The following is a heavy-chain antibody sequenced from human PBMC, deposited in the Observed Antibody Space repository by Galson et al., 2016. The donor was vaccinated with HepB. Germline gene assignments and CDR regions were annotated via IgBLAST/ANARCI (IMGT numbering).Heavy chain of an antibody. CDR3: ARQSDGEGVGLDH. D-gene: IGHD3-10*01. CDR1: GGSISSTGYY. J-gene: IGHJ4*02. V-gene: IGHV4-39*01. Sequence: ETLSLTCTVSGGSISSTGYYWGWIRQPPGKGLEWIGSIYFSGSTYFNPSLKSRVTISVDTSKNQFSLKLSSVTATDTAVYYCARQSDGEGVGLDHWGQGTLVTVSS. CDR2: IYFSGST.